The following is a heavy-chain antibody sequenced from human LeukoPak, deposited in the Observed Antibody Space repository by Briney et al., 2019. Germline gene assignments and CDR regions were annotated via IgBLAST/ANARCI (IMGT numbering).Heavy chain of an antibody. CDR3: AKDTHYDILTGYSSEHWFDP. CDR2: MSWNSGSI. V-gene: IGHV3-9*01. J-gene: IGHJ5*02. D-gene: IGHD3-9*01. Sequence: PGGSLRLSCAASVFIFDDNAMHWVRQAPWKGREWVSGMSWNSGSIGYADSVKGRFTISRDNAKNSLYLQMNSLRAEDTALYYCAKDTHYDILTGYSSEHWFDPWGQGTLVTVSS. CDR1: VFIFDDNA.